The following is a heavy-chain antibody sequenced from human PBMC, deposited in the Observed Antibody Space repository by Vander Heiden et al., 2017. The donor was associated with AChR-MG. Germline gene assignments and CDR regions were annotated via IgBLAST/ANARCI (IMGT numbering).Heavy chain of an antibody. CDR1: GSPFSPYW. Sequence: EEQLAESGGGLVQPGGSLRLPGAAPGSPFSPYWLTWARHAPGKGLEWVANRRQAGNEKHYVDSVEGRFTISRDNAKNSLSLHMYSLRAEDTAIYYCARPIYGRSSGLVGMDVWGQGTTVTVSS. J-gene: IGHJ6*02. CDR3: ARPIYGRSSGLVGMDV. V-gene: IGHV3-7*01. D-gene: IGHD2-15*01. CDR2: RRQAGNEK.